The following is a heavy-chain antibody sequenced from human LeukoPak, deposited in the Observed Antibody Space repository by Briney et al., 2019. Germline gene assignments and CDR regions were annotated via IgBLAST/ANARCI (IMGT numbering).Heavy chain of an antibody. CDR3: VKGNWYKLEVFQY. CDR2: INNDGGHT. CDR1: GFTFSNYA. V-gene: IGHV3-23*01. Sequence: GGSLRLSCAASGFTFSNYAMSWVRQAPGRGPEWVSVINNDGGHTYYADFVQGRFTISRDNSKNTLDLQMSSLRVEDTAFYYCVKGNWYKLEVFQYWGQGIPVTVSS. D-gene: IGHD1/OR15-1a*01. J-gene: IGHJ4*02.